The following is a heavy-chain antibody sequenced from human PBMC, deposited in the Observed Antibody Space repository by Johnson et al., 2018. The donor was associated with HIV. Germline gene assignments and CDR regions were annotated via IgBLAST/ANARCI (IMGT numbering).Heavy chain of an antibody. CDR1: GFIFSNYW. CDR3: TAHYRNAFDI. V-gene: IGHV3-15*01. Sequence: MQLVESGGGLVQPGGSLRLSCAASGFIFSNYWMSWVRQAPGKGLEWVGRIKSKTDGGTTDYAAPVKGRFTLSRDDSKNTLFLQMNSLKTEDTALYYCTAHYRNAFDIWAKGQWSPSLQ. CDR2: IKSKTDGGTT. D-gene: IGHD1-26*01. J-gene: IGHJ3*02.